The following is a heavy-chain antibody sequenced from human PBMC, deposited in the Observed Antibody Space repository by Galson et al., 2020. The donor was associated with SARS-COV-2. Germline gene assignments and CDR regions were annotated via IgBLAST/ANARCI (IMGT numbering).Heavy chain of an antibody. V-gene: IGHV3-30*03. D-gene: IGHD3-10*01. CDR2: ISYDGSKE. CDR1: GFTFSTYG. J-gene: IGHJ4*02. Sequence: GESLKISCAASGFTFSTYGMHWVRQAPGKGLEWVAVISYDGSKEFIADSVKGRCTISRDNSENTLYLQIHSLRADDTAVYYCALGTNRGSVPWFGANYEYWGQGTLVTVSS. CDR3: ALGTNRGSVPWFGANYEY.